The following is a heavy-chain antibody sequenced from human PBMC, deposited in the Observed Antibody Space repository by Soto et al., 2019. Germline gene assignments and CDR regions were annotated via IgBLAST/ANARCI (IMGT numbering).Heavy chain of an antibody. D-gene: IGHD3-10*01. CDR2: IATYNTNR. V-gene: IGHV1-18*01. CDR1: GDTFTNFG. J-gene: IGHJ5*02. Sequence: ASVKVSCKNSGDTFTNFGLSWVRQAPGQGLEWMGWIATYNTNRNYAQKFQGRLTLTTDTSTSTAYMELKSLGYDDTAVYYCAGVLRGVVNWFDPWGQGTLVTVSS. CDR3: AGVLRGVVNWFDP.